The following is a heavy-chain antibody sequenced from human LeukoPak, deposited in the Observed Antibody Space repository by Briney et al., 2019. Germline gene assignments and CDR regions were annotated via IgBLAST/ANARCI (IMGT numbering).Heavy chain of an antibody. Sequence: PSETLSLTCAVYGGSFGGYYWSWIRQPPGKGLEWIGEINHSGSTNYNPSLKSRVTISVDTSKNQFSLKLSSVTAADTAVYYCARVWASSGLRFGPPRAALFDYWGQGTLVTVSS. D-gene: IGHD3-10*01. CDR1: GGSFGGYY. CDR2: INHSGST. CDR3: ARVWASSGLRFGPPRAALFDY. J-gene: IGHJ4*02. V-gene: IGHV4-34*01.